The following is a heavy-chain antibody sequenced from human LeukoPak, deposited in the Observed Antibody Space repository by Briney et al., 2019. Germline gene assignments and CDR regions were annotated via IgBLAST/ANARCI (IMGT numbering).Heavy chain of an antibody. CDR3: ARVAGTYQASRCDY. D-gene: IGHD5-24*01. J-gene: IGHJ4*02. CDR2: ITSDGTST. V-gene: IGHV3-74*01. CDR1: GFTFSSYW. Sequence: PGGSLRLSCAASGFTFSSYWMHWVRQAPGQGLVWVSRITSDGTSTAYADSVKGRFTISRDNAKNTLYLQMNSLRAEDTAVYYCARVAGTYQASRCDYWGQGTLVIVSS.